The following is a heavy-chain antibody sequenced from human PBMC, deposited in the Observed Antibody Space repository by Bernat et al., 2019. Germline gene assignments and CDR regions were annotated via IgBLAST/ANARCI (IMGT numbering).Heavy chain of an antibody. CDR3: ASGGGYYYYYYGMDV. Sequence: EVQLVETGGGLIQPGGSLRLSCAASGFTVSSNYMSWVRQAPGKGLEWVSVIYSGGSTYYADSVKGRFTISRDNSKNTLYLQMNSLRAEDTAVYYCASGGGYYYYYYGMDVWGQGTTVTVSS. CDR2: IYSGGST. V-gene: IGHV3-53*02. CDR1: GFTVSSNY. J-gene: IGHJ6*02. D-gene: IGHD4-23*01.